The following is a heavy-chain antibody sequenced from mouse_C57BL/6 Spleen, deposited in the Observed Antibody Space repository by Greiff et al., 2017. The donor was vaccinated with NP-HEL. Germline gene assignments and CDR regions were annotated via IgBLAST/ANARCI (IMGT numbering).Heavy chain of an antibody. CDR2: IWSGGST. J-gene: IGHJ4*01. CDR1: GFSLTSYG. Sequence: VQRVESGPGLVQPSQSLSITCTVSGFSLTSYGVHWVRQSPGKGLEWLGVIWSGGSTDYHAAFISRLSISKDNSKSQVFFKMNSLQADDTAIYYCARSSPYYAMDYWGQGTSVTVSS. CDR3: ARSSPYYAMDY. V-gene: IGHV2-2*01.